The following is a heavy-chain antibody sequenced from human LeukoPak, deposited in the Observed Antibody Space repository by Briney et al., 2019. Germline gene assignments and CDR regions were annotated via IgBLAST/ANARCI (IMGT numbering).Heavy chain of an antibody. V-gene: IGHV4-38-2*02. J-gene: IGHJ4*02. Sequence: PSETLSLTCTVSGYSISSGYCWGWIRQPPGKGLEWIGSIYHSGSTYYNPSLKSRVTISVDTSKNQFSLKLSSVTAADTAVYYCARVPHAVTASVVFLYHFDYWGQGTLVTVSS. D-gene: IGHD2-21*02. CDR3: ARVPHAVTASVVFLYHFDY. CDR2: IYHSGST. CDR1: GYSISSGYC.